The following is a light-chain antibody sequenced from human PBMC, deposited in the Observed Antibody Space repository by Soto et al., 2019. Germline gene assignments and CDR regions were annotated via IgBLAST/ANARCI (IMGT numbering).Light chain of an antibody. V-gene: IGKV3-11*01. J-gene: IGKJ2*01. Sequence: EIVLTQSPATLSLSPGERATLSCRASQSVGTYLAWYQHSPGQAPRLLIYEAANRATGIPAWFSGSGSGTDFTLTISSPEPEDFAVYYGQQRYNWPNTFGQGTKLEIK. CDR1: QSVGTY. CDR3: QQRYNWPNT. CDR2: EAA.